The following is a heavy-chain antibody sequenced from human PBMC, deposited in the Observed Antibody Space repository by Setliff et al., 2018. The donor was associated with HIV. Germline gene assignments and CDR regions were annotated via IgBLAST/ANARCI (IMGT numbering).Heavy chain of an antibody. V-gene: IGHV4-39*07. J-gene: IGHJ5*02. CDR2: IHSSGST. CDR1: GDSIISSRNF. D-gene: IGHD3-3*01. CDR3: AKGSGPPWFDP. Sequence: SETLSLTCTVSGDSIISSRNFWGWIRQPPGKGLEWIGNIHSSGSTYYNPSLKSRVTIPMDTSKNLFSLKLTSVTAADTAVYFCAKGSGPPWFDPWGQGTLVTVSS.